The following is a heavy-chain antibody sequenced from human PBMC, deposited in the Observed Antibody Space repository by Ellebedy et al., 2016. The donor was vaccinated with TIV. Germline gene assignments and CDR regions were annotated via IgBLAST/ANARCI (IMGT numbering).Heavy chain of an antibody. CDR3: AKGRGGGSDSSAPRYYFDY. CDR1: GSTFSSYA. CDR2: ISGSGGST. D-gene: IGHD3-22*01. V-gene: IGHV3-23*01. Sequence: PGGSLRLSCAASGSTFSSYAMSWVRQAPGKGLEWVSTISGSGGSTYYADSVKGRFTISRDNSKKTLYLQMNSLRAEDTAVYYCAKGRGGGSDSSAPRYYFDYWGLGTLVTVSS. J-gene: IGHJ4*02.